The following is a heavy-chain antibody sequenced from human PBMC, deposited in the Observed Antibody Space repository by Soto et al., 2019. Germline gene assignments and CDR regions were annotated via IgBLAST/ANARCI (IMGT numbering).Heavy chain of an antibody. V-gene: IGHV3-49*04. CDR1: GFTFGDYA. CDR2: IRSKAYGGTT. D-gene: IGHD3-22*01. J-gene: IGHJ4*02. CDR3: TRRDSSGYYYYFDY. Sequence: SLRLSCTASGFTFGDYAMSWVRQAPGKGLEWVGFIRSKAYGGTTEYAASVKGRFTISRDDSKSIAYLQMNSLKTEDTAVYYCTRRDSSGYYYYFDYWGQGTLVTVS.